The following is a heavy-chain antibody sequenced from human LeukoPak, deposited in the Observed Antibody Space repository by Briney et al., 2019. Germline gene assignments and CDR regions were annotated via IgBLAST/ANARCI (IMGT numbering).Heavy chain of an antibody. CDR2: ISGSGGNT. J-gene: IGHJ4*02. Sequence: GGSLRLSCAASGFTLSSYDMSWVRQSPGKGLEWVSAISGSGGNTYSADSVKGRCTISRDNSKKTLFLQMNSLRAEDTAVYYCAKGMSATSGYLELEYWGQGTLVTVSS. D-gene: IGHD3-22*01. V-gene: IGHV3-23*01. CDR1: GFTLSSYD. CDR3: AKGMSATSGYLELEY.